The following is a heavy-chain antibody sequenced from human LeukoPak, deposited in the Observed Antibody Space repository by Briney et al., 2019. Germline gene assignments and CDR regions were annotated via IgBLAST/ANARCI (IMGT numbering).Heavy chain of an antibody. D-gene: IGHD5-18*01. J-gene: IGHJ4*02. CDR2: INSNGAST. V-gene: IGHV3-64*01. Sequence: GGSLRLSCAASGFTFSSYGMHWVRQAPGKGLEYVSAINSNGASTYYANSVKGRFTISRDNSKNTLYLQMGSLRAEDMAVYYCAREDSYGDSDYWGEGTLVTVS. CDR3: AREDSYGDSDY. CDR1: GFTFSSYG.